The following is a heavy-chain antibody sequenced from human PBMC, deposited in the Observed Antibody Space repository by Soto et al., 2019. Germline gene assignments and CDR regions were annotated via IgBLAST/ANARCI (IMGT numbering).Heavy chain of an antibody. J-gene: IGHJ4*02. CDR1: GFTFSSYS. D-gene: IGHD1-20*01. V-gene: IGHV3-21*01. CDR3: ASEVFTAAIDY. CDR2: ISSSSSYI. Sequence: GGSLRLSCAASGFTFSSYSMNWVRQAPGKGLEWVSSISSSSSYIYYADSVKGRFTISRDNAKNSLYLQMNSLRAEDTAVYYCASEVFTAAIDYWGQGTLVTVSS.